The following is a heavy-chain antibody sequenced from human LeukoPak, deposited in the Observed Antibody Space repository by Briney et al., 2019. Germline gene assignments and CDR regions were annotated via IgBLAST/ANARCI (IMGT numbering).Heavy chain of an antibody. V-gene: IGHV1-46*02. J-gene: IGHJ4*02. CDR1: GYSENFYG. Sequence: GASVKVSCKTSGYSENFYGITWVRQAPGQGLEWMGIINPSGGSTSYAQKFQGRVTMTRDMSTSTVYMELSSLRSEDTAVYYCARDLSAYCSGGSCYSYFDYWGQGTLVTVSS. D-gene: IGHD2-15*01. CDR3: ARDLSAYCSGGSCYSYFDY. CDR2: INPSGGST.